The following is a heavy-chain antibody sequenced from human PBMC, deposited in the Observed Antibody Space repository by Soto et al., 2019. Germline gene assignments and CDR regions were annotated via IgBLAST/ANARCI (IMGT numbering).Heavy chain of an antibody. CDR2: VFHTGPS. V-gene: IGHV4-31*03. Sequence: TSETLSLTCTVSGGSIKSVNSYWSWIRQHPGRGLEWIGHVFHTGPSYYNPSLKSRVSISLDTSQNQVSLKLDSVTAADTAVYYCARDHATCTGTTCYFAGNWFDPWGQGTLVTVSS. CDR3: ARDHATCTGTTCYFAGNWFDP. D-gene: IGHD2-8*02. CDR1: GGSIKSVNSY. J-gene: IGHJ5*02.